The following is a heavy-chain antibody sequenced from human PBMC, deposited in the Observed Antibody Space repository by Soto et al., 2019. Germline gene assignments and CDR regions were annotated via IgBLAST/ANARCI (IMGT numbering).Heavy chain of an antibody. J-gene: IGHJ4*02. D-gene: IGHD3-10*01. CDR3: AHRIGPTGTIDY. Sequence: QITLKEYGPTLVKPTQTLTLTCTFSGFSLSTSGVGVGWIRQPPGKALEWVALIYWNDDKRYSPSLKSRLTITKDTSKNQVVLTMNNMDPVDTATYYCAHRIGPTGTIDYWGQGTLVTVSS. CDR2: IYWNDDK. CDR1: GFSLSTSGVG. V-gene: IGHV2-5*01.